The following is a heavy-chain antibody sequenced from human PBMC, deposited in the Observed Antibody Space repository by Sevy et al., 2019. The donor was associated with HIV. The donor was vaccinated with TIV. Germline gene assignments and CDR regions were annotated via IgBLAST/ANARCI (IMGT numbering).Heavy chain of an antibody. CDR3: ARAGTGSYRAYFDY. V-gene: IGHV3-53*01. Sequence: GGSLRLSCAVSGFPVSSSYMNWVRQAPGKGLEWVSVFYTGSKTDYADSVKGRFAVSRDNSKNTLYLQMNSLRAEDTAVYYCARAGTGSYRAYFDYWGQGTLVTVSS. D-gene: IGHD1-26*01. CDR1: GFPVSSSY. J-gene: IGHJ4*02. CDR2: FYTGSKT.